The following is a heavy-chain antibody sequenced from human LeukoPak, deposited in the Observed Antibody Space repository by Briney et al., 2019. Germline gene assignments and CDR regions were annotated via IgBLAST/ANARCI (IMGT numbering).Heavy chain of an antibody. J-gene: IGHJ6*02. CDR1: GFTFSSYE. CDR2: ISRSGSTM. Sequence: GGSLRLSCATSGFTFSSYEMTWVRQAPGKGLEWVSYISRSGSTMSYEDSVKGRFTISRDNAKNSLYLQMNSLRAEDTAVYYCAREKMGLWFGKNYYYYGMDVWGQGTTVTVSS. CDR3: AREKMGLWFGKNYYYYGMDV. D-gene: IGHD3-10*01. V-gene: IGHV3-48*03.